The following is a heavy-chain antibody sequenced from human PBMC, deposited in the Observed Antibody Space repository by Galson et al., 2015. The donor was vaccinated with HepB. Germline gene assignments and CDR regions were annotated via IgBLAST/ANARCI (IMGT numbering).Heavy chain of an antibody. D-gene: IGHD3-10*01. J-gene: IGHJ5*02. CDR1: GGTFSSYA. V-gene: IGHV1-69*13. Sequence: SVKVSCKASGGTFSSYAISWVRQAPGQGLEWMGGIIPIFGIANYAQKFQGRVTITADESTSTAYMELSSLRSEDTAVYYCARLIRGVRTWWFGPWGQGTLVAVSS. CDR2: IIPIFGIA. CDR3: ARLIRGVRTWWFGP.